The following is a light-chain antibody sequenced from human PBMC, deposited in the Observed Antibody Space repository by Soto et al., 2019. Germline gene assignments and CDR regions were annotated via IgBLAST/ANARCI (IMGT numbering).Light chain of an antibody. J-gene: IGLJ2*01. CDR2: EVR. Sequence: QSALTQPPSVSGSPGQSVTISCTGTSSDVGSYNRVSWYQQPPGTAPKLMIYEVRNRPSGVPDRFSGSKSGNTASLTISGLQAEDEAEYYFSSYTSSSTLVFGGGTKLTVL. CDR3: SSYTSSSTLV. V-gene: IGLV2-18*02. CDR1: SSDVGSYNR.